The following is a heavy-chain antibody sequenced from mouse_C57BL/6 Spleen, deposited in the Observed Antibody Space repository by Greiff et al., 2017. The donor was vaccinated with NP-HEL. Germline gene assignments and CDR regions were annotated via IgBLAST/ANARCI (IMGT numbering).Heavy chain of an antibody. CDR2: ISSGGSYT. J-gene: IGHJ3*01. CDR3: ARHRDDYAWFAY. Sequence: EVKLMESGGDLVKPGGSLKLSCAASGFTFSSYGMSWVRQTPDKRLEWVATISSGGSYTYYPDSVKGRFTISRDNAKNTLYLQMSSLKSEDTAMYYCARHRDDYAWFAYWGQGTLVTVSA. V-gene: IGHV5-6*01. D-gene: IGHD2-4*01. CDR1: GFTFSSYG.